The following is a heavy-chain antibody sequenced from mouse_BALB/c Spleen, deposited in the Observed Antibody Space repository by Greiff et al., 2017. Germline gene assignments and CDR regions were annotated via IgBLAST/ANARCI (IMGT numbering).Heavy chain of an antibody. V-gene: IGHV1S137*01. J-gene: IGHJ4*01. CDR2: ISTYYGDA. CDR3: ARDYYGSSYGAMDY. D-gene: IGHD1-1*01. CDR1: GYTFTDYA. Sequence: VQLVESGAELVRPGVSVKISCKGSGYTFTDYAMHWVKQSHAKSLEWIGVISTYYGDASYNQKFKGKATMTVDKSSSTAYMELARLTSEDSAIYYCARDYYGSSYGAMDYWGQGTAVAGSS.